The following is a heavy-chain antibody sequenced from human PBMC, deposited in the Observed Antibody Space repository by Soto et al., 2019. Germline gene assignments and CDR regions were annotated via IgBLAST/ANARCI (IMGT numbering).Heavy chain of an antibody. CDR3: ARSVSSGWYYFDY. Sequence: SVKVSCKASGVTLKTFAITWVRQAPGQGLEWVGGIIPIHAKADYAQKFQGRVTMTTDTSTSTAYMELRSLRSDDTAVYYCARSVSSGWYYFDYWGQGTLVTVSS. CDR1: GVTLKTFA. V-gene: IGHV1-69*10. D-gene: IGHD6-19*01. J-gene: IGHJ4*02. CDR2: IIPIHAKA.